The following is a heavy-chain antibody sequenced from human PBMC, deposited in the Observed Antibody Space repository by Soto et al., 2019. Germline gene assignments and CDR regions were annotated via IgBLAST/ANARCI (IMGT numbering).Heavy chain of an antibody. CDR2: VSAGGDMT. V-gene: IGHV3-23*01. CDR3: ARGDRGGSGSPASYYYSGLDV. CDR1: GFTFSSYA. D-gene: IGHD3-10*01. J-gene: IGHJ6*02. Sequence: PGGSLRLSCAASGFTFSSYAMSWVRQAPGKGLEWVSSVSAGGDMTYYSDSVKGRFTISRDNSNNALFLQMNSLGIEDTALYYCARGDRGGSGSPASYYYSGLDVWGQGTTVTVSS.